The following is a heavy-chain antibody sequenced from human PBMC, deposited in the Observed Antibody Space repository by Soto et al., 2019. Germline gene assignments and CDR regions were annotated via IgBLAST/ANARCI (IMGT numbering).Heavy chain of an antibody. CDR2: IKQDGSEK. CDR1: GFTFSSYW. V-gene: IGHV3-7*01. Sequence: GGSLRLSCAASGFTFSSYWMSWVRQAPGKGLEWVANIKQDGSEKYYVDSVKGRFTISRDNAKNSLYLQMNSLRAEDMAVYYCARDYYYGSGSYYKVGIGPRRGPNFDYWGQGTLVTVSS. J-gene: IGHJ4*02. D-gene: IGHD3-10*01. CDR3: ARDYYYGSGSYYKVGIGPRRGPNFDY.